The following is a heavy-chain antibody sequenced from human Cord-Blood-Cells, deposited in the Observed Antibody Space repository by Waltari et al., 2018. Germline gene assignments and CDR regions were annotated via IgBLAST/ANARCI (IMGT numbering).Heavy chain of an antibody. Sequence: QVQLVESGGGVVQPGRSLRLSCAASGFTFSSYGMHWVRQAPGKGLEWVAVIWYDGSKKYYADSVKGRFTISRDKSKNKMYLQMSSLRAEDTAVYYCARAEYWYFDLWGRGTLVTVSS. CDR2: IWYDGSKK. CDR3: ARAEYWYFDL. CDR1: GFTFSSYG. J-gene: IGHJ2*01. V-gene: IGHV3-33*01.